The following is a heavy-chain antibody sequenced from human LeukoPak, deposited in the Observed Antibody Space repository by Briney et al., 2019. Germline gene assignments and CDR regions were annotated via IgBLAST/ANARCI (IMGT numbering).Heavy chain of an antibody. CDR1: GCSISCYH. CDR3: AKVGSNAMILEY. V-gene: IGHV4-59*08. CDR2: TYYSGST. J-gene: IGHJ4*02. Sequence: SETLSLTCTVSGCSISCYHWRWLRQPPGMGLVGWRYTYYSGSTKYNPSLKSRVTISVDPSKNQFSLKLSSVTAADTGVYFCAKVGSNAMILEYWGQGTLVTVSS. D-gene: IGHD3-22*01.